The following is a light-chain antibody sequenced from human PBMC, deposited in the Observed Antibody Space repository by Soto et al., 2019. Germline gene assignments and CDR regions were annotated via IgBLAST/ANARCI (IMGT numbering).Light chain of an antibody. V-gene: IGKV3-11*01. CDR1: QSVSNL. CDR2: DAS. Sequence: EIVLTQSPATLSLSPGERATLSCRATQSVSNLLAWYQQRPGQAPRLLIYDASNRATGIPARFSGSGSGADFTLTISSLEPEDFAVYYCQQRYNWPITFGQGTRLEI. CDR3: QQRYNWPIT. J-gene: IGKJ5*01.